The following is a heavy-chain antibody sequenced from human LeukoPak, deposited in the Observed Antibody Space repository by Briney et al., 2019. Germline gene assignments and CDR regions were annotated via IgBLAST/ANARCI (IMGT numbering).Heavy chain of an antibody. CDR1: VCTFSGYA. J-gene: IGHJ4*02. V-gene: IGHV3-23*01. Sequence: LRLSFAAPVCTFSGYAMSRVRQAPGKGLEWVSAIRGSRCSTYYADSVKGRFTISRDNSKNTLYLQMNSLRAENTAVYYCAKDLRVPHYYGSGSYYLEPRVYYFDYWGQGTLVTVSS. CDR3: AKDLRVPHYYGSGSYYLEPRVYYFDY. CDR2: IRGSRCST. D-gene: IGHD3-10*01.